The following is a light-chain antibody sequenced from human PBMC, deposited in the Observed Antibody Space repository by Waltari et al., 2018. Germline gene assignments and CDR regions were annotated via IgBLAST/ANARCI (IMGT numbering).Light chain of an antibody. CDR3: SSFAGNNKLGV. CDR2: EFS. J-gene: IGLJ2*01. V-gene: IGLV2-8*01. CDR1: SSDVGGYDY. Sequence: QSALTQPPSASGSPGQSVTISCTGTSSDVGGYDYVSWYQQHPGKAPKLMIYEFSKRPSGVPDRFSGSKSGNTASLTVSGLQAEDEADYYCSSFAGNNKLGVFGGGTKLTVL.